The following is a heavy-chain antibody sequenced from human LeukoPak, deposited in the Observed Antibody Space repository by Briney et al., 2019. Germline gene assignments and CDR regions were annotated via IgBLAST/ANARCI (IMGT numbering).Heavy chain of an antibody. J-gene: IGHJ4*02. CDR2: ISGSGDNT. D-gene: IGHD3-22*01. CDR1: GFTFSSYA. Sequence: GGSLRLSCAASGFTFSSYARSWVRQAPGKGLEWVSGISGSGDNTYYADSVKGRFTISRDNSKNTLYVQVNSLGTEDTAAYYCAKGSYYDSRGSFYFDYWGQGTLVTVSS. V-gene: IGHV3-23*01. CDR3: AKGSYYDSRGSFYFDY.